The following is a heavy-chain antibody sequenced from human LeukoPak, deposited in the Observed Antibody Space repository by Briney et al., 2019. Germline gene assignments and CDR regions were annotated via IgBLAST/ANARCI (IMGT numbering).Heavy chain of an antibody. J-gene: IGHJ3*02. D-gene: IGHD1-26*01. CDR3: ATAYSGSYNDAFDI. CDR1: GYTLTELS. CDR2: FDPEDGET. Sequence: ASVKVSCKVSGYTLTELSMHWVRQAPGKGLEWMEGFDPEDGETIYAQKFQGRVTMTEDTSTDTAYMELSSLRSEDTAVYYCATAYSGSYNDAFDIWGQGTMVTVSS. V-gene: IGHV1-24*01.